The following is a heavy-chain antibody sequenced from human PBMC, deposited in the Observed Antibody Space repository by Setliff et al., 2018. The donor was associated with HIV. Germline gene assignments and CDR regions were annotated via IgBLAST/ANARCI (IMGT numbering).Heavy chain of an antibody. V-gene: IGHV1-18*01. CDR1: GYTFTSYG. CDR2: IGAYNGNT. J-gene: IGHJ4*02. Sequence: ASVKVSCKASGYTFTSYGISWVRQAPGQGLEWMGWIGAYNGNTNYAQKFQGRVTMTRDMSTSTVYMELSSLTSDDTAVYYCARDLSTHWSGYSLGYWGQGTLVTVSS. CDR3: ARDLSTHWSGYSLGY. D-gene: IGHD3-3*01.